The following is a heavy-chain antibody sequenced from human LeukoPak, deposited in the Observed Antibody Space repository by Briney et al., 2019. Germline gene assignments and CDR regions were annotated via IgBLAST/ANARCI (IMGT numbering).Heavy chain of an antibody. J-gene: IGHJ4*02. V-gene: IGHV4-38-2*01. CDR1: GSSVNSDQY. Sequence: PSETLSLTCDVFGSSVNSDQYWGWMRHSPGAGLEWIGSVHQTGSPYYNPSLGSRVTISVDTSKIQFSLRLTSVTAADTAVYYCARHDYGDTRDYWGPGTLVTVSS. CDR3: ARHDYGDTRDY. D-gene: IGHD4-17*01. CDR2: VHQTGSP.